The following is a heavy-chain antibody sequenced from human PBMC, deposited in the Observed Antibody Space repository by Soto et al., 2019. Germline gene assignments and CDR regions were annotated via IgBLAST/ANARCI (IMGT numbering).Heavy chain of an antibody. J-gene: IGHJ4*02. CDR2: IYYSGST. CDR1: GGSIISSNW. Sequence: SQTLSLTCAVSGGSIISSNWWNWVRQPPGKGLEWIGEIYYSGSTYYNPSLKSRVTISVDTSKNQFSLKLSSVTAADTAVYYCARRGSSSYFDYWGQGTLVTVS. D-gene: IGHD6-13*01. V-gene: IGHV4-4*02. CDR3: ARRGSSSYFDY.